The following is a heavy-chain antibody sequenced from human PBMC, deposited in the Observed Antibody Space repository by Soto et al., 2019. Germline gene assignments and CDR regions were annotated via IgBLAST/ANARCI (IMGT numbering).Heavy chain of an antibody. CDR3: AREWSTSGDLDY. CDR1: GFTFSSHS. Sequence: QEQLVESGGDVVQPGGSLRLSCAASGFTFSSHSIQWVRQTPGKGLEWVAVISYDGSIKYYADSVRGRFTISRDNSKNTLYLQMNSLRPEDTALYYCAREWSTSGDLDYWGQGTLVIVSS. D-gene: IGHD3-10*01. CDR2: ISYDGSIK. J-gene: IGHJ4*02. V-gene: IGHV3-30-3*01.